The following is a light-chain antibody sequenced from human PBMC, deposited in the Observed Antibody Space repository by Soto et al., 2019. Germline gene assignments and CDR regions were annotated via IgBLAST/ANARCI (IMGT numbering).Light chain of an antibody. J-gene: IGKJ4*01. V-gene: IGKV3-20*01. CDR1: QSVSSTY. Sequence: EIVLTQSPGTLSLSPGERATLSCRASQSVSSTYLAWYQQKPGQAPRLLIYGSSSRATGIPDRFSGSGSATDFTLTISRLEPEDFAVYYCQQYVSGFTFGGGTKVEIK. CDR3: QQYVSGFT. CDR2: GSS.